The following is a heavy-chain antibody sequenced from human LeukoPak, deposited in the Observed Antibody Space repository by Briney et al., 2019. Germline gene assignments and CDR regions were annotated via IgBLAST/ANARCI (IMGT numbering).Heavy chain of an antibody. CDR2: TYYRSKWHS. J-gene: IGHJ4*02. V-gene: IGHV6-1*01. D-gene: IGHD3-10*01. CDR3: ARMVGLVSDF. CDR1: GDSVSSNSAA. Sequence: SQTLSLACAISGDSVSSNSAAWNWIRQSPSRGLEWLGRTYYRSKWHSYYAPSVKSRITINPDTSKNQFSLQLKSVTPEDTAVYYCARMVGLVSDFWGQGTLVTVSS.